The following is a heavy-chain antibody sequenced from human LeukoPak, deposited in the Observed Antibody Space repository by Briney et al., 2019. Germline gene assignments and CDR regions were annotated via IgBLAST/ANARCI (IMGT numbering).Heavy chain of an antibody. D-gene: IGHD3-16*02. V-gene: IGHV4-61*01. CDR2: IYYSGST. CDR1: GGSVSSGSYY. CDR3: ARSVIPGDAFDI. Sequence: SETLSLTCTVSGGSVSSGSYYWSWIRQPPGKGLEWIGYIYYSGSTNYNPSLKSRVTISVDTSKNQFSLKPSSVTAADTAVYYCARSVIPGDAFDIWGQGTMVTVSS. J-gene: IGHJ3*02.